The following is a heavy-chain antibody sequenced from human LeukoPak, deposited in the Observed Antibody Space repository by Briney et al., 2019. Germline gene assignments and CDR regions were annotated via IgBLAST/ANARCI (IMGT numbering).Heavy chain of an antibody. Sequence: SETLSLTCSVSGVTIRSYYWNWIRQSPGKGLEWIGFTSYSGNGNYNPSLKSRVTISIGTSKNEFSLRLTSVTAADTAVYYCARETSQKGAHYMDVWGKGTTVTISS. V-gene: IGHV4-59*01. J-gene: IGHJ6*03. D-gene: IGHD3-16*01. CDR2: TSYSGNG. CDR3: ARETSQKGAHYMDV. CDR1: GVTIRSYY.